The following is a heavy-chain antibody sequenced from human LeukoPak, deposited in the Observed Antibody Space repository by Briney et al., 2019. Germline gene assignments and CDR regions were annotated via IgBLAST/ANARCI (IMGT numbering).Heavy chain of an antibody. J-gene: IGHJ5*02. CDR2: INYSGRT. CDR1: GDSISSSDFY. V-gene: IGHV4-39*01. CDR3: ARRRKDLNWFDP. Sequence: SETLSLTCTVSGDSISSSDFYWGWVRRPPGKGLEWIALINYSGRTFYNPSLESRVTISVDMSKNQFSLRLNSVTAADTAVYYCARRRKDLNWFDPWGQGTLVTVSS.